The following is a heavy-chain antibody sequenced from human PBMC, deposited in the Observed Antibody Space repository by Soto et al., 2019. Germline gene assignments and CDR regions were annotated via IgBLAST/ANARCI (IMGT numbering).Heavy chain of an antibody. CDR3: ARYYYDSSGYYYGWFDP. V-gene: IGHV4-59*01. D-gene: IGHD3-22*01. J-gene: IGHJ5*02. CDR2: IYYTGNT. CDR1: GDSISTYY. Sequence: AETLSLTCTVSGDSISTYYWSWIRQPPGKGLEWIAYIYYTGNTYYNPSLKRRVTISMDTSKNQFSLKLSSVTAADTAVYYCARYYYDSSGYYYGWFDPWGQGSLVTVSS.